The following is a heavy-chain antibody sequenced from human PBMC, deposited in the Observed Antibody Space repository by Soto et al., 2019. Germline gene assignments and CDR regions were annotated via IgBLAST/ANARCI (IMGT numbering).Heavy chain of an antibody. CDR3: VRDYRHDDILSGYYISYCFAY. CDR1: GGTFSSYA. CDR2: LIPIFGTA. J-gene: IGHJ4*02. Sequence: AAVKLSCKASGGTFSSYAISWVRQAPGQGLEWMGGLIPIFGTAHYAQKFQGRVTYTTDESTSTAYMELSSLRSEDTAVYYCVRDYRHDDILSGYYISYCFAYWGQGTLVTVSS. V-gene: IGHV1-69*05. D-gene: IGHD3-9*01.